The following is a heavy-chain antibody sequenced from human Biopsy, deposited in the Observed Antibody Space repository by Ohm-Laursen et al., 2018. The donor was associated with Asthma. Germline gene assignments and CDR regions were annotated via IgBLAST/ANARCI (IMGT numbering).Heavy chain of an antibody. CDR1: GFSFSRYG. D-gene: IGHD1-20*01. Sequence: RSLRLSCAASGFSFSRYGMHWVRQAPGKGLEWVAVISYDGTNKDYADSVKGRFTFSRDNSQNTLSLEMNSLRVEDTAVYYCARDLRSDNWNPWGMDVWGLGTTVTVAS. CDR3: ARDLRSDNWNPWGMDV. V-gene: IGHV3-30*03. J-gene: IGHJ6*02. CDR2: ISYDGTNK.